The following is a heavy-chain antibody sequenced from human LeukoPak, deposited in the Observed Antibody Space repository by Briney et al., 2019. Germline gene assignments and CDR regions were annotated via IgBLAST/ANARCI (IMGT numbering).Heavy chain of an antibody. CDR2: LSSSSSTI. D-gene: IGHD3-10*01. CDR3: ARDYASYYYGSGSFDY. Sequence: GGSLRLSCAASGFTFSSYSMNWARQAPGKGLEWVSYLSSSSSTIYYADSVKGRLTISRDNAKNSLYLQMNSLRAEDTAVYYCARDYASYYYGSGSFDYWGQGTLVTVSS. V-gene: IGHV3-48*01. CDR1: GFTFSSYS. J-gene: IGHJ4*02.